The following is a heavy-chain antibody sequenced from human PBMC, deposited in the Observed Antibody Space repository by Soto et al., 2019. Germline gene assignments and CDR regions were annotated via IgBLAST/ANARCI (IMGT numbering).Heavy chain of an antibody. D-gene: IGHD6-13*01. V-gene: IGHV3-33*01. CDR1: GFTFSSYG. J-gene: IGHJ4*02. Sequence: QVQLVESGGGVVQPGRSLRLSCAASGFTFSSYGMHWVRQAPGKGLEWVSVIWHDGSNNYYADSVKGRFTISRDNSTNTLYLQMNRLRAEDTAVYYCARDKRQQQLAFDYWGQGTLVTVSS. CDR2: IWHDGSNN. CDR3: ARDKRQQQLAFDY.